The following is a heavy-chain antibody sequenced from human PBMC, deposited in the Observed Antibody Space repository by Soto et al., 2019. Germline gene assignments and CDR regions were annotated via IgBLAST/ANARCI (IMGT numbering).Heavy chain of an antibody. Sequence: PSETLSLTCTVSGGSISSGGYYWSWIRQHPGKGLEWIGYIYYSGSTYYNPSLKSRVTISVDTSKNQFSLKLTSVTAADTAVYYCARDRHAGFTHYFDPWGQGTLVTVSS. J-gene: IGHJ5*02. D-gene: IGHD1-26*01. CDR2: IYYSGST. CDR3: ARDRHAGFTHYFDP. CDR1: GGSISSGGYY. V-gene: IGHV4-31*03.